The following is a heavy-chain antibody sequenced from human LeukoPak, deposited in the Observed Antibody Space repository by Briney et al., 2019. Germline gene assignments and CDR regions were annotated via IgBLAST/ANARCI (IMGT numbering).Heavy chain of an antibody. V-gene: IGHV3-48*03. J-gene: IGHJ4*02. CDR3: ARERSTYGSGVDY. CDR1: GFTFSSYE. Sequence: GGSLRLSCAASGFTFSSYEMNWVRQAPGKGLEWVSYISSSGSTIYYADSVKGRFTISRDNAKNSLYLQMNSLRAEDTAVYYCARERSTYGSGVDYWGQGTLVTVSS. D-gene: IGHD3-10*01. CDR2: ISSSGSTI.